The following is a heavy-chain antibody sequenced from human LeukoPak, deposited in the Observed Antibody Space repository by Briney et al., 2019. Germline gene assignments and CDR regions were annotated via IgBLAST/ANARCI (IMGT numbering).Heavy chain of an antibody. J-gene: IGHJ4*02. Sequence: GGSLRLSCAASGFTFSTYGMHWVRQAPGKGLEWVAIIWADANKKYYADSVEGRFTISRDNSKSTLYLQMNSLRAEDTAVYYCARDPLAVAGHFDYWGQGTLVTVSS. CDR3: ARDPLAVAGHFDY. CDR2: IWADANKK. CDR1: GFTFSTYG. V-gene: IGHV3-30*02. D-gene: IGHD6-19*01.